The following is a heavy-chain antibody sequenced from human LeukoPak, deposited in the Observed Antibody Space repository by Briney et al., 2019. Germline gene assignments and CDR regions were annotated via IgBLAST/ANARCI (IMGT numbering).Heavy chain of an antibody. CDR1: GGSISSSSYF. CDR3: ARQMNTVTADY. V-gene: IGHV4-39*01. CDR2: IFYSGST. D-gene: IGHD4-17*01. Sequence: ASETLSLTCTVSGGSISSSSYFWGWIRQPPGKGLEWIGSIFYSGSTYYNPSLNSRVTISIDTSKNQFSLRLSSVTAADTAVYYCARQMNTVTADYWGQGTLVTVSS. J-gene: IGHJ4*02.